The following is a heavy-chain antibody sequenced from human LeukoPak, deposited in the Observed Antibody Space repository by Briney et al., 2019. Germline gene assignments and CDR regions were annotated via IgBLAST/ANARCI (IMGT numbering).Heavy chain of an antibody. Sequence: GGSLRLSCAASGFTFSNSWMRWVRQAPGKGLEWVGRINTKSDGETTDCAAPVKGRFTISRDDSKDTLFLQMNSLKPEDTAIYYCAAGHYTNLWGQGTLVTVSS. CDR3: AAGHYTNL. CDR1: GFTFSNSW. D-gene: IGHD3-3*01. CDR2: INTKSDGETT. J-gene: IGHJ5*02. V-gene: IGHV3-15*01.